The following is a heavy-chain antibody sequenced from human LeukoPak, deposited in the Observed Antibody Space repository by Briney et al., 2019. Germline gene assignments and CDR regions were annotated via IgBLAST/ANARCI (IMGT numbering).Heavy chain of an antibody. V-gene: IGHV4-34*01. D-gene: IGHD3-10*01. CDR3: ARSPFMVRVNYFDY. CDR1: GGSFSGYY. Sequence: KSSETLSLTCAVYGGSFSGYYWSWIRQPPGKGLEWIGEINHSGSTNYNPSLKSRVTISVDTSKNQFSLKLSSVTAAHTAVYYCARSPFMVRVNYFDYWGQGTLVTVSS. J-gene: IGHJ4*02. CDR2: INHSGST.